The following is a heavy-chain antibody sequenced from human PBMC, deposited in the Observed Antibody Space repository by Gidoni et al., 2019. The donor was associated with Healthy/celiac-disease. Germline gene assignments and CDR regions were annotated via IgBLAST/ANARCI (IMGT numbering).Heavy chain of an antibody. J-gene: IGHJ4*02. D-gene: IGHD3-10*01. CDR2: ISGSGGST. CDR3: AKGVWDYYYGSGSYAWYFDY. Sequence: EVHLLESGGGLGAPGGSLRFSSAASGFPFSRYSISWVRQAPGKGLGWVSAISGSGGSTYYADTVKGRFTISRDNSKHTLYLKMNSLRAEDTAVYYCAKGVWDYYYGSGSYAWYFDYWGQGTLVTVSS. CDR1: GFPFSRYS. V-gene: IGHV3-23*01.